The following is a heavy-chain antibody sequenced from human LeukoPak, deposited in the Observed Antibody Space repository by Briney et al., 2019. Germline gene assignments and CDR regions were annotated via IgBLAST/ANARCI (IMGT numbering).Heavy chain of an antibody. Sequence: GASVKVSCKASGYTFTGYYMHWVRQAPGQGLEWMGWINPNSGGTNYAQKFQGRVTMTRDTSISTAYMELSRLRSDDTAVYYCARGDGSGWDVYNYFDYWGQGTLVTVSS. J-gene: IGHJ4*02. D-gene: IGHD5-24*01. CDR2: INPNSGGT. CDR1: GYTFTGYY. V-gene: IGHV1-2*02. CDR3: ARGDGSGWDVYNYFDY.